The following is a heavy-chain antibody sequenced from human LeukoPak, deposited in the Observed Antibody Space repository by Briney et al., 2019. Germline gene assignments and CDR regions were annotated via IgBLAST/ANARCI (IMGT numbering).Heavy chain of an antibody. CDR3: AKYVSAKGPPYGLDV. CDR2: ISASGGST. J-gene: IGHJ6*02. CDR1: GFTFNTYW. D-gene: IGHD2/OR15-2a*01. Sequence: PGGSLRLSCAASGFTFNTYWMVWFRQAPGKGLVWVSGISASGGSTYYADSVKGRFTISRDNSKNTLYLQMNSLRAEDTAIYYCAKYVSAKGPPYGLDVWGQGTTVTVSS. V-gene: IGHV3-23*01.